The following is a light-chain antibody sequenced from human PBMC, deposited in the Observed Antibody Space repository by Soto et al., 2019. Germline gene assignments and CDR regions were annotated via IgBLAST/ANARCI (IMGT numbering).Light chain of an antibody. CDR1: SNDVGGYNY. CDR3: SSYAGSYRV. Sequence: QSVLTQPPSASGSPGQSVTISCTGTSNDVGGYNYVSWYQQHPGKAPKLMIYEVTKRPSGVPDRFSGSKSGNTASLTVSGLQAEDEADYYCSSYAGSYRVFGTGTKVTVL. J-gene: IGLJ1*01. CDR2: EVT. V-gene: IGLV2-8*01.